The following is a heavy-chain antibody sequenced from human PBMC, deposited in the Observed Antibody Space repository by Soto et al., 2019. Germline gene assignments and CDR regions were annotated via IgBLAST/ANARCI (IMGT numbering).Heavy chain of an antibody. CDR2: LIPIFGTA. Sequence: QVQLVQSGAEVKKPGSSVKVSCKASGGTFSSYAISWVRQAPGQGLEWMGGLIPIFGTANYAQKFQGRVTTTAAESTSTAYMGLSSLRSEDTAVYYCAREGGLRLGELSLSAFDIWGQGTMVTVSS. D-gene: IGHD3-16*02. CDR3: AREGGLRLGELSLSAFDI. V-gene: IGHV1-69*01. J-gene: IGHJ3*02. CDR1: GGTFSSYA.